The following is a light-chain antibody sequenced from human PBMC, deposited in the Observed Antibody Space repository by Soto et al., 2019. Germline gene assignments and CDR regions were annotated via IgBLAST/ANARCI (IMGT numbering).Light chain of an antibody. CDR3: CSYAGSRV. J-gene: IGLJ3*02. Sequence: QSALTQPASVSGSPGQSITISCTGTSSDVGSYNLVSWYQQHPGKAPKLMIYEGSKRPSGVSNRFSGSKSGNTASLTISRLQAEDEAEYYCCSYAGSRVFGGGTKLTVL. CDR1: SSDVGSYNL. V-gene: IGLV2-23*01. CDR2: EGS.